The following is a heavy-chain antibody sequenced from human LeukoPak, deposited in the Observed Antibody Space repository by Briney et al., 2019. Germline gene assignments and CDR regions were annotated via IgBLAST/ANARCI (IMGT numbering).Heavy chain of an antibody. CDR3: ARYQSYCGGDCYSFHAFDI. Sequence: SETLSLTCAVYGGSFSGYYWSWIRQPPGKGLEWIGEINHSGSTNYNPSLKSRVTISVDTSKYQFSLKLSSVTAADTAVYYCARYQSYCGGDCYSFHAFDIWGQGTMVTVSS. V-gene: IGHV4-34*01. J-gene: IGHJ3*02. CDR2: INHSGST. CDR1: GGSFSGYY. D-gene: IGHD2-21*02.